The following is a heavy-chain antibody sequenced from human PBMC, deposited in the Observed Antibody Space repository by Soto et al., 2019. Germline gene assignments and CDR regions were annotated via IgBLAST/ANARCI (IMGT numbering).Heavy chain of an antibody. CDR3: ARAYSYGHPFDY. J-gene: IGHJ4*02. CDR2: ISSSSSYI. V-gene: IGHV3-21*01. CDR1: GFTFSSYS. Sequence: PGGSLRLSCAASGFTFSSYSMNWVRQAPGKGLEWVSSISSSSSYIYYADSVKGRFTISRDNAKNSLYLQMNSLRAEDTAVCYCARAYSYGHPFDYWGQGTLVTVSS. D-gene: IGHD5-18*01.